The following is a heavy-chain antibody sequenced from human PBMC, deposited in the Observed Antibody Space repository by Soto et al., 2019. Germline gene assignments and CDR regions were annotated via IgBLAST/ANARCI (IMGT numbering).Heavy chain of an antibody. V-gene: IGHV3-30*18. CDR1: GFIFGTYG. D-gene: IGHD1-1*01. J-gene: IGHJ6*02. CDR3: AKETATSVDYYYFYGLDV. Sequence: QVQLVESGGGVVQPGRSLRLSCSASGFIFGTYGMDWVRQAPGKGLEWVALISYDGNKEFYADSVKGRFTIYRDNSRNTLYLHMSSLKPEDTAMYYCAKETATSVDYYYFYGLDVWGPGTTVSVSS. CDR2: ISYDGNKE.